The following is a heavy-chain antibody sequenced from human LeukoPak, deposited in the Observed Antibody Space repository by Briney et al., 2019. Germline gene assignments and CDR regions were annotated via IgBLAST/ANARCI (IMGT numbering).Heavy chain of an antibody. Sequence: GASVKVSCKASGYTFTGYYLHWVRQAPGQGLEWMGWINPSSGGTKYAQKFQGRVTETRDTSISTTYMELTRLRSDDTAVYYCARGQSSSWYVYWGQGTLVTVSS. D-gene: IGHD6-13*01. V-gene: IGHV1-2*02. CDR2: INPSSGGT. J-gene: IGHJ4*02. CDR3: ARGQSSSWYVY. CDR1: GYTFTGYY.